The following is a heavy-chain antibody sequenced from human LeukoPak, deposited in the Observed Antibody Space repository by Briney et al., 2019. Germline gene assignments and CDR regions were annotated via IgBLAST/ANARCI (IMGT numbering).Heavy chain of an antibody. CDR1: GFTVSSNY. CDR3: ARDGSSGWYHNY. J-gene: IGHJ4*02. CDR2: IYSGGST. Sequence: GGSLRLSCAASGFTVSSNYMSRVRQAPGKGLEWVSVIYSGGSTYYADSVKGRFTISRDNSKNTLYLQMNSLRAEDAAVYYCARDGSSGWYHNYWGQGTLVTVSS. D-gene: IGHD6-19*01. V-gene: IGHV3-53*01.